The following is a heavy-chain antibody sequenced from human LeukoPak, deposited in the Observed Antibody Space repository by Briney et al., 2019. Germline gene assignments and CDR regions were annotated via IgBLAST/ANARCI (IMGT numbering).Heavy chain of an antibody. V-gene: IGHV4-59*08. D-gene: IGHD6-13*01. CDR1: CGSIGRYY. CDR3: ARHGGSWTFDY. J-gene: IGHJ4*02. CDR2: IDYSGST. Sequence: PSETLAPTRTISCGSIGRYYWNWIREPPGEGLEWIGYIDYSGSTNYNPSFKSRVTMSVDTSKNQFSLKLSPVTAADTAVYFCARHGGSWTFDYWGQGTLVTVSS.